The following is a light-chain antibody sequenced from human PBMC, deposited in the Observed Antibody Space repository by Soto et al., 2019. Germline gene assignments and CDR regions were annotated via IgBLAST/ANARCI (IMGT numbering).Light chain of an antibody. J-gene: IGLJ1*01. V-gene: IGLV2-14*01. CDR3: SSRTSSSTLLSV. CDR2: EVN. Sequence: QSVLTQPASVSGSPGQSITISCTGTSSDVGYYNYVSWYRQHPGKAPRLMIYEVNNRPSGVSNRFSGSKSGNTASLTISGLQAEDEADYYCSSRTSSSTLLSVLATGPKATVL. CDR1: SSDVGYYNY.